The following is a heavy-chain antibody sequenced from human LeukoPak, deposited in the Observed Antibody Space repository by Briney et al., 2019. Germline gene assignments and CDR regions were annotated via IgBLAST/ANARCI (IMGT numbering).Heavy chain of an antibody. CDR1: GFTVSSNY. CDR2: IYSGGST. J-gene: IGHJ4*02. D-gene: IGHD4-11*01. Sequence: GGSLRLSCAASGFTVSSNYMTWVRQAPGKGLEWVSVIYSGGSTYYADCVKGRFTISRDNSKNTLYLQMNSLRAEDSAVYYCAKDSRNYYLDYWGQGTLVIVSS. V-gene: IGHV3-66*01. CDR3: AKDSRNYYLDY.